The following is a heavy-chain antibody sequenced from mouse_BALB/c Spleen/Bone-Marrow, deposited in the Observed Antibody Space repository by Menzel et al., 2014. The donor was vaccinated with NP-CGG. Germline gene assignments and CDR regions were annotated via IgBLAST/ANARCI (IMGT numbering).Heavy chain of an antibody. CDR3: AMITTGAWFAY. J-gene: IGHJ3*01. Sequence: VQLKESGAELAKPGASVKLSCTASGFNIKDTYMHWVKQRPEQGLEWIGRIDPANGNTKYDPKFQGKATITADTSSNTAYLQLSSLTSEDTAVYYCAMITTGAWFAYWGQGTLVTVSA. CDR2: IDPANGNT. D-gene: IGHD2-4*01. V-gene: IGHV14-3*02. CDR1: GFNIKDTY.